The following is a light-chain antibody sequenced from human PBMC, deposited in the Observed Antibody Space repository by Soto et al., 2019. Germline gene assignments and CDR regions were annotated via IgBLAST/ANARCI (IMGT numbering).Light chain of an antibody. CDR3: TSYTRDTALV. J-gene: IGLJ1*01. Sequence: QSALTQPASVSGSPGQSITISCTGTSSDVGTYNYVSWYQHHPGKAPKHIIYEVSNRPSGISNRFSGSKSGSTASLTISGLQAEDESDYHCTSYTRDTALVFGTGTKLTVL. CDR2: EVS. V-gene: IGLV2-14*01. CDR1: SSDVGTYNY.